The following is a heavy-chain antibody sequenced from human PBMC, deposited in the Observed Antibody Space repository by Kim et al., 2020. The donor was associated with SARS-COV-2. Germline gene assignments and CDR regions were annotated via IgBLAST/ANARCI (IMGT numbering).Heavy chain of an antibody. V-gene: IGHV3-21*04. Sequence: GGSLRLSCAASGFTFSSYSMNWVRQAPGKGLEWVSSISSSSSYIYYADSVKGRFTISRDNAKNSLYLQMNSLRAEDTAVYYCARDPTGSYYPSYYYYGMDVWGQGTTVTVSS. CDR2: ISSSSSYI. D-gene: IGHD3-10*01. CDR1: GFTFSSYS. J-gene: IGHJ6*02. CDR3: ARDPTGSYYPSYYYYGMDV.